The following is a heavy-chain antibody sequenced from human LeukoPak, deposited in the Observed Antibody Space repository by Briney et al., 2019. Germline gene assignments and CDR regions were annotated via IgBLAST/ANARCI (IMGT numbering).Heavy chain of an antibody. CDR1: GYTFTSYY. V-gene: IGHV1-46*01. CDR3: ARRGSQLNFDY. J-gene: IGHJ4*02. D-gene: IGHD5-18*01. CDR2: INPNGGST. Sequence: ASVKVSCKASGYTFTSYYMHWVRQAPGQGLEWMGIINPNGGSTSYAQKFQGRVTMTRDTSTSTVYMDLSSLRSEDTAVYYCARRGSQLNFDYWGQGTLVFVSS.